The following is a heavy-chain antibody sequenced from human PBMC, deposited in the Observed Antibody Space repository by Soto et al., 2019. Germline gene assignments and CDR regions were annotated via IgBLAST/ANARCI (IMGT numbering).Heavy chain of an antibody. J-gene: IGHJ4*02. CDR3: ARAHETIYGYLGTALYYFDY. CDR2: IYYSGST. D-gene: IGHD5-18*01. V-gene: IGHV4-31*03. CDR1: GGSISSGGYY. Sequence: SETLSLTCTVSGGSISSGGYYWSWIRQHPGKGLEWIGYIYYSGSTYYNPSLKSRVTISVDTSKNQFSLKLSSVTAADTAVYYCARAHETIYGYLGTALYYFDYWGQGTLVTVSS.